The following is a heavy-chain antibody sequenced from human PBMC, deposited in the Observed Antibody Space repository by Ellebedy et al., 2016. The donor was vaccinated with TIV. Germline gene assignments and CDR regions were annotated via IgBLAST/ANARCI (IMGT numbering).Heavy chain of an antibody. Sequence: ASVKVSXKASGYTFITHGISWVRQAPGQGLEWTGWTSAYNGNTKYAQKFHDRVTMTTDTSTSTAYMELRRLRSDDTAVYYCARDLGITMAPYYFDYWGQGTLVTVSS. CDR3: ARDLGITMAPYYFDY. J-gene: IGHJ4*02. CDR2: TSAYNGNT. CDR1: GYTFITHG. D-gene: IGHD6-19*01. V-gene: IGHV1-18*01.